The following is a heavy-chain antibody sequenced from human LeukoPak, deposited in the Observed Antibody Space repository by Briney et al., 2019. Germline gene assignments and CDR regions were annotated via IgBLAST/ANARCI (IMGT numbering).Heavy chain of an antibody. V-gene: IGHV1-2*02. CDR1: GYTFTGYY. Sequence: ASVKVSCKASGYTFTGYYMHWVRQAPGQGLERMGWINPNSGGTNYAQKFQGRVTMTRDTSISTAYMELSRLRSDDTAVYYCARDRDYVSGSYRSVWFAPWGQGTLVTVSS. J-gene: IGHJ5*02. D-gene: IGHD3-16*02. CDR2: INPNSGGT. CDR3: ARDRDYVSGSYRSVWFAP.